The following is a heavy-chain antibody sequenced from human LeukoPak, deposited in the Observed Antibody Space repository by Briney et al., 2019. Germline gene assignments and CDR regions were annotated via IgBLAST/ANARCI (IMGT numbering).Heavy chain of an antibody. CDR2: FDPEDGET. CDR1: GYTLTELS. Sequence: ASVTVSCKVSGYTLTELSMHWVRQAPGKGLEWMGGFDPEDGETIYAQKFQGRVTMTEDTSTDTAYMELSNLRSEDTAVYYCATAPFSLRALDYWGQGTLVTVSS. J-gene: IGHJ4*02. CDR3: ATAPFSLRALDY. V-gene: IGHV1-24*01.